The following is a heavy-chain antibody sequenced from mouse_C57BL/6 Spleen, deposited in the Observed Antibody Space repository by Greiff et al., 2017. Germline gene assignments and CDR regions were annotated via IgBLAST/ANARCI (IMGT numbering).Heavy chain of an antibody. CDR1: GFTFTDYY. V-gene: IGHV7-3*01. D-gene: IGHD2-3*01. J-gene: IGHJ2*01. CDR3: ARFYDAYFDC. CDR2: IRNKANGYTT. Sequence: EVKLVESGGGLVQPGGSLSLSCAASGFTFTDYYMSWVRQPPGKALEWLGFIRNKANGYTTEYSASVKGRFTISRDNSQSILYLQMNALRAEDSATYYCARFYDAYFDCWGQGTTLTVSS.